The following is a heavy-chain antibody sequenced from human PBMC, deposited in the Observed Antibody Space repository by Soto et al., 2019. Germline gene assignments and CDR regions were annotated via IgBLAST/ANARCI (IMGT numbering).Heavy chain of an antibody. CDR2: IIPIFGTA. Sequence: SVKVSCKASGGTFSSYAISWVRQAPGQGLEWMGGIIPIFGTANYAQKFQGRVTITADESTSTAYMELSSLRAEDTAVYYCANPGRVSSKGNDYWGQGTLVTVSS. J-gene: IGHJ4*02. CDR3: ANPGRVSSKGNDY. V-gene: IGHV1-69*13. CDR1: GGTFSSYA. D-gene: IGHD6-6*01.